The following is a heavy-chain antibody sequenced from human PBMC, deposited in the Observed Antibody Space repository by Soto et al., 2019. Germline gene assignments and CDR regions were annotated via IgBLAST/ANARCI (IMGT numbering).Heavy chain of an antibody. D-gene: IGHD3-16*01. CDR3: ARDLSPYSDYYDESTSETWFDP. CDR1: GFTFSDYY. J-gene: IGHJ5*02. Sequence: GGSLRLSCAASGFTFSDYYMSWLRQPPGKGLEWVSYISKSGSIIHFADSVKGRFAISRDNAKNTLYLQMSSLRAEDTALYYCARDLSPYSDYYDESTSETWFDPWGQGTLVTVSS. V-gene: IGHV3-11*01. CDR2: ISKSGSII.